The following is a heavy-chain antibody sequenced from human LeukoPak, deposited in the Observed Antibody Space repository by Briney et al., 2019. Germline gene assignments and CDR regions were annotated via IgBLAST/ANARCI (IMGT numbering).Heavy chain of an antibody. J-gene: IGHJ6*03. V-gene: IGHV4-59*08. Sequence: SETLSLTCTVSGGSISNYYWSWIRQPPGKGLEWIGTIYHSGNTYYNPSLTSRVTISVDTSKNQLSLQLTSVTTAETAVYYCARGNSAGYMDVWGKGTTVTVSS. D-gene: IGHD3-10*01. CDR1: GGSISNYY. CDR2: IYHSGNT. CDR3: ARGNSAGYMDV.